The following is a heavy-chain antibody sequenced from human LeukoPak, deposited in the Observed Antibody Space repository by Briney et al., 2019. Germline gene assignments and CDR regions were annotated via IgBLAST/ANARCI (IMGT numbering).Heavy chain of an antibody. V-gene: IGHV1-2*02. D-gene: IGHD6-13*01. Sequence: ASVKVSCKASGYTFTGYYMHWVRQAPGQGLEWMGWINPNSGGTNYAQKFQGRVTISVDTSKNQFSLKLSSVTAADTAVYYCARLIAAAGHIFDYWGQGTLVTVSS. CDR2: INPNSGGT. CDR3: ARLIAAAGHIFDY. CDR1: GYTFTGYY. J-gene: IGHJ4*02.